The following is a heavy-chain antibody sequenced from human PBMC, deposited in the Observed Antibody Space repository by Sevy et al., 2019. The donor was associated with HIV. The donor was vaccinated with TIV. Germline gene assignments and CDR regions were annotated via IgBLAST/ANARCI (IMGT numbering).Heavy chain of an antibody. CDR1: GFTFSSYS. J-gene: IGHJ2*01. Sequence: GGSLRLSCAASGFTFSSYSMNWVRQAPGKGLEWVSSISSSSSYIYYADSVKGRFTISRDNAKNSLYLQMNSLRAEDTAVYYCARAFPMVRGVTMGGYWYFDLGGRGTRVTFS. V-gene: IGHV3-21*01. CDR3: ARAFPMVRGVTMGGYWYFDL. CDR2: ISSSSSYI. D-gene: IGHD3-10*01.